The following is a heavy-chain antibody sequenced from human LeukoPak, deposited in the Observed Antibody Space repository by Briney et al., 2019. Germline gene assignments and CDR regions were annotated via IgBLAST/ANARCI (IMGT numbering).Heavy chain of an antibody. Sequence: SETLSLTCTVSGGSMSDYYWSRIRQPPGKGLEWIGYIYYTGTTNYNPSLKSRVTILVDTSKNQFSLKLNSVTAADTGVYYCARDQRRTSCFDYWGQGTLVTVSS. CDR3: ARDQRRTSCFDY. CDR2: IYYTGTT. V-gene: IGHV4-59*01. CDR1: GGSMSDYY. D-gene: IGHD2-2*01. J-gene: IGHJ4*02.